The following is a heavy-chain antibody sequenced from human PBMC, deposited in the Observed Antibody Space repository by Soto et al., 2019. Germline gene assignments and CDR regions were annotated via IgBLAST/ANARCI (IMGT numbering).Heavy chain of an antibody. V-gene: IGHV3-53*01. CDR2: IYSGGST. Sequence: EVQLVESGGGLIQPGGSLRLSCAASGFTVSSNYMSWVRQAPGKGLEWVSVIYSGGSTYYADSVKGRFTISRDNSKNTVPLKMNSLRAEHTAVYYCARELELPNYYGMDVWGQGTTVTGSS. D-gene: IGHD1-26*01. CDR3: ARELELPNYYGMDV. CDR1: GFTVSSNY. J-gene: IGHJ6*02.